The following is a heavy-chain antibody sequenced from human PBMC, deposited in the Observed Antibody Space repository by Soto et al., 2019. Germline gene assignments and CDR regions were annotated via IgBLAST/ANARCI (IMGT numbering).Heavy chain of an antibody. D-gene: IGHD3-16*01. CDR2: IDWDDDI. V-gene: IGHV2-70*11. CDR1: GFSLTTPGMC. J-gene: IGHJ4*02. CDR3: ARIPCTWGYYFDW. Sequence: SGPTLVNPTQTVTLTCTLSGFSLTTPGMCTSWIRQPPGKALEWLARIDWDDDIYYSTSLKTRLTISKNTSKNHVVLTVTNMDLVDTATYYCARIPCTWGYYFDWWGQGTLVTVSS.